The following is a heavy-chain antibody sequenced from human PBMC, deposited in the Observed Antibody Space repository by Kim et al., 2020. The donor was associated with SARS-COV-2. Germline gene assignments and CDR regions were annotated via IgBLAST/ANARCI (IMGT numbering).Heavy chain of an antibody. V-gene: IGHV5-51*01. CDR1: GYSFRTYW. Sequence: GESLKISCKGSGYSFRTYWIAWVRQMPGKGLEWMGIIYPGDSDTRYSPSFEGQVTISVDKSITTAFLQWSSLKASDTAMYYCARQSQDSSGYFSDYWGQGTLVTVSS. J-gene: IGHJ4*02. D-gene: IGHD3-22*01. CDR2: IYPGDSDT. CDR3: ARQSQDSSGYFSDY.